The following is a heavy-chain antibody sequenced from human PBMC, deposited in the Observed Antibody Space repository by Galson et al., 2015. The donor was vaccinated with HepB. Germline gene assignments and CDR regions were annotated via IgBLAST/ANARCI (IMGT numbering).Heavy chain of an antibody. CDR1: EFTLSAYW. Sequence: FLRLSCAAAEFTLSAYWLHCFRQIPGKGLVWVSRINTAGSSISYADSVKGRFTISRDNDKNTVYLQMNNLRAEDTAVYYCARPLNGGNSIVAFDVWGQGTMVTISS. D-gene: IGHD4-23*01. V-gene: IGHV3-74*01. CDR3: ARPLNGGNSIVAFDV. CDR2: INTAGSSI. J-gene: IGHJ3*01.